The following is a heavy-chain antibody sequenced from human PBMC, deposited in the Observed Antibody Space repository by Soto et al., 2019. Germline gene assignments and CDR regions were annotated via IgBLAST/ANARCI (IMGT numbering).Heavy chain of an antibody. CDR3: ARGSRWYVSDY. D-gene: IGHD6-19*01. CDR1: GYTFTSYA. CDR2: INAGNGNT. Sequence: QVQLVQSGAEEKKPGASVKVSCKASGYTFTSYAMHWVRQAPGQRLEWMGWINAGNGNTKYSQKFQGRVTITRDTSASTAYMELSSLRSEDSAVYYCARGSRWYVSDYWGQGTLVTVSS. J-gene: IGHJ4*02. V-gene: IGHV1-3*05.